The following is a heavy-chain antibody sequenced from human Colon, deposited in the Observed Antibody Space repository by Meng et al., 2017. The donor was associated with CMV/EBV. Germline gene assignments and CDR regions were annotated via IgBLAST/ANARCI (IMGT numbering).Heavy chain of an antibody. D-gene: IGHD3-3*01. Sequence: GESLKISCTASGFTFGDYAMSWVRQAPGKGLEWVGFIRSKAYGGTTEYAASVKGRFTISRDDSKSIAYLQMNSLKTEDTAVYYCTRTGTAEDTSHVLRFLEWLTEYYFDYWGQGTLVTVSS. CDR3: TRTGTAEDTSHVLRFLEWLTEYYFDY. CDR2: IRSKAYGGTT. CDR1: GFTFGDYA. J-gene: IGHJ4*02. V-gene: IGHV3-49*04.